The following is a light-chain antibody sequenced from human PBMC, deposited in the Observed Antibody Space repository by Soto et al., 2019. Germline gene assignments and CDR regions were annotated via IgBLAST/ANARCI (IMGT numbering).Light chain of an antibody. CDR2: SNN. CDR3: AAWDDSLNGVV. Sequence: SALAQPPSASGTPGQRVTISCSGSSSNIGSNTVNWYQQLPGTAPKLLIYSNNQRPSGVPDRFSGSKSGTSASLAISGLQSEDGADYYCAAWDDSLNGVVFGGGTKVTV. V-gene: IGLV1-44*01. J-gene: IGLJ2*01. CDR1: SSNIGSNT.